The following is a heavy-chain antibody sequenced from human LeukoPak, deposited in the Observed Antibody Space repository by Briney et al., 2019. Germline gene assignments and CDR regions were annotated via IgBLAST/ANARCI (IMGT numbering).Heavy chain of an antibody. CDR3: GRSITMFQH. CDR1: GFTFDEYG. CDR2: ITRNGGST. Sequence: GGSLRLSCAASGFTFDEYGMSWVRQAPGKGLEWVCGITRNGGSTGYADSVKGRFTISRDNAKNSVYLQMNSLRAEDTALYYCGRSITMFQHWGQGTLVTVSS. D-gene: IGHD5-24*01. J-gene: IGHJ1*01. V-gene: IGHV3-20*04.